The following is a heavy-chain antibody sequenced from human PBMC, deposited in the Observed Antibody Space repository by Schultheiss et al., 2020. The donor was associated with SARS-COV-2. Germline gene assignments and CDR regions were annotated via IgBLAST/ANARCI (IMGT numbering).Heavy chain of an antibody. D-gene: IGHD7-27*01. J-gene: IGHJ4*02. Sequence: SVKVSCKASGGTFSSYTISWVRQAPGQGLEWMGRIIPILGIANYAQKFQGRVTITADKSTSTAYMELSSLRSEDTAVYYCARVGETGDVFRGYYFDYWGQGTLVTVSS. CDR1: GGTFSSYT. CDR3: ARVGETGDVFRGYYFDY. CDR2: IIPILGIA. V-gene: IGHV1-69*02.